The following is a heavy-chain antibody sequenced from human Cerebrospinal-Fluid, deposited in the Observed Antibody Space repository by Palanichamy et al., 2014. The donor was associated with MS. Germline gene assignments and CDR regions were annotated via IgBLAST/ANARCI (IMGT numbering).Heavy chain of an antibody. CDR2: ISAYNGHT. D-gene: IGHD3/OR15-3a*01. Sequence: QVHLVQSGAEVKKPGASVKVSCKASGNTFTITWVRQAPGQGLEWMGWISAYNGHTNYAQKLQGRVTMTTDTSRTTAYMELRNLRFDDTAVYYCARDSRGFVDIWGQGTLVTVFS. CDR3: ARDSRGFVDI. CDR1: GNTFT. V-gene: IGHV1-18*01. J-gene: IGHJ4*02.